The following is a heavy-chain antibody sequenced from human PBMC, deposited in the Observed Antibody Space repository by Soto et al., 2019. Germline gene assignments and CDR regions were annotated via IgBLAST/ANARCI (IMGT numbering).Heavy chain of an antibody. V-gene: IGHV3-48*03. CDR1: GFTFSSYE. CDR3: ARDVSSIGFDY. Sequence: EVQLVGSGGGLVQPGGSLRLSCAASGFTFSSYEMNWVRQDPGKGLEWVSYISSSGSTIYYADSVKGRFTISRDNAKNSLYLQMNSLRAEDTAVYYCARDVSSIGFDYWGQGTLVTVSS. J-gene: IGHJ4*02. D-gene: IGHD2-8*01. CDR2: ISSSGSTI.